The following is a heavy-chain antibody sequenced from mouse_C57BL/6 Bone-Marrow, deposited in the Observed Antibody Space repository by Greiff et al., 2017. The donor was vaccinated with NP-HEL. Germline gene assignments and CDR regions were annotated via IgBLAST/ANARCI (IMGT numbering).Heavy chain of an antibody. Sequence: EVQLQESGPELVKPGASVKISCKASGYSFTDYNMNWVKQSNGKSLEWIGVINPNYGTTSYNQKFKGKATLTVDQSSSTAYMQLNSLTSEDSAVYYCASESITTVVDYYDYWGQGTTLTVSS. CDR1: GYSFTDYN. J-gene: IGHJ2*01. CDR3: ASESITTVVDYYDY. D-gene: IGHD1-1*01. V-gene: IGHV1-39*01. CDR2: INPNYGTT.